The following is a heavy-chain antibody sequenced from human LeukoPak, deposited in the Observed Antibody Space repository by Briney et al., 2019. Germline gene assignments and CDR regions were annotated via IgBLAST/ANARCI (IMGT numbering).Heavy chain of an antibody. V-gene: IGHV3-64D*06. J-gene: IGHJ5*02. CDR2: ISSKGGST. D-gene: IGHD3-22*01. CDR3: APSPYYYESSGYSA. Sequence: GGALRLSCSASGFTFSSYAMHWVRQAPGKGLEYVSAISSKGGSTYYADSGNGRFTISRDNPKNPLYLQVSTLRAADTAVYYCAPSPYYYESSGYSAWGQGTLVTVSS. CDR1: GFTFSSYA.